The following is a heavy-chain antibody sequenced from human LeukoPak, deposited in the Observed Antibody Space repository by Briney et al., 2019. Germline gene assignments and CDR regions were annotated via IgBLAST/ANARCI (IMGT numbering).Heavy chain of an antibody. V-gene: IGHV3-30*18. D-gene: IGHD6-19*01. CDR3: AKVQQWLAPLDY. J-gene: IGHJ4*02. CDR1: LFTLRSYG. CDR2: ISYDGSNK. Sequence: PGRSLTLSCAASLFTLRSYGMHWVRQAPGKGREWVAVISYDGSNKYYADSVKGRFTISRDNSKNTLYLQMNSLRAEDTAVYYCAKVQQWLAPLDYWGQGTLVAVSS.